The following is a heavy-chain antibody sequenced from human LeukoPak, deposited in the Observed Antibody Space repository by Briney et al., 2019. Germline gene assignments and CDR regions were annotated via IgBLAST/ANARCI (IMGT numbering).Heavy chain of an antibody. D-gene: IGHD2-21*02. J-gene: IGHJ4*02. CDR3: AKEVDCPSDCLFFHS. CDR1: GFTFDDYA. V-gene: IGHV3-9*01. Sequence: GGSLRLSCAASGFTFDDYAMHGVRQAPGKGLEWVSGISWNSGSIGYADSVKGRFTISRDNSRNSVFLQMNSLRPEDTALYHCAKEVDCPSDCLFFHSWGQGTLVTVSS. CDR2: ISWNSGSI.